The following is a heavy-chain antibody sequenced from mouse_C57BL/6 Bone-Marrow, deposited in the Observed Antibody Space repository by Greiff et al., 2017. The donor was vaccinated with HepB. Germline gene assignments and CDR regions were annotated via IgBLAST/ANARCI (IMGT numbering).Heavy chain of an antibody. Sequence: EVQRVESGPELVKPGASVKIPCKASGYTFTDYNMDWVKQSHGKSLEWIGDINPNNGGTNYNQKFKGKATLTVDKSSSTAYMELRSLTSADTAVYYCARRSPYYSNYGENYFDYWGQGTTLTVSS. CDR3: ARRSPYYSNYGENYFDY. V-gene: IGHV1-18*01. J-gene: IGHJ2*01. CDR1: GYTFTDYN. CDR2: INPNNGGT. D-gene: IGHD2-5*01.